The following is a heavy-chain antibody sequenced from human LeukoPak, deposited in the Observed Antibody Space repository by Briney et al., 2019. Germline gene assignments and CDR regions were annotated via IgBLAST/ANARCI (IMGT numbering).Heavy chain of an antibody. V-gene: IGHV1-69*04. CDR3: AKETFQWELLPGY. J-gene: IGHJ4*02. Sequence: SVKVSCKASGGTFSSYTISWVRQAPGQGLEWMGRIIPILGIANYAQKFQGRVTITADKSTSTAYMELSSLRAEDTAVYYCAKETFQWELLPGYWGQGTLVTVSS. CDR2: IIPILGIA. D-gene: IGHD1-26*01. CDR1: GGTFSSYT.